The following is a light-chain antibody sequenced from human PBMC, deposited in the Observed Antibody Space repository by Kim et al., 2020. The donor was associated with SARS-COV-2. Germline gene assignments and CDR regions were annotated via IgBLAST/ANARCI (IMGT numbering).Light chain of an antibody. Sequence: DIQMTQSPSTLSASVGDRVTITCRASQSMSSWLAWYQQKPGKAPKLLIYKASSLESGVPSRFSGSGSGTEFTLTISSLQPDDFATYYCQQYNSYSLTFGQGTKVDIK. V-gene: IGKV1-5*03. J-gene: IGKJ1*01. CDR3: QQYNSYSLT. CDR1: QSMSSW. CDR2: KAS.